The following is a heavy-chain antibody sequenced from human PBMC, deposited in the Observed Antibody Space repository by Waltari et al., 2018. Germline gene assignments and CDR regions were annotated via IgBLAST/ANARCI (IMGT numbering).Heavy chain of an antibody. V-gene: IGHV4-34*01. Sequence: QVQLQQWGAGLLKPSETLSLTCAVYGGSFCGYYWSWIRQPPGKGLEWIGEINHSGSTNYNPSLKSRVTISVDTSKNQFSLKLSSVTAADTAVYYCARGFSGVWGQGTTVTVSS. J-gene: IGHJ6*02. CDR2: INHSGST. CDR3: ARGFSGV. CDR1: GGSFCGYY.